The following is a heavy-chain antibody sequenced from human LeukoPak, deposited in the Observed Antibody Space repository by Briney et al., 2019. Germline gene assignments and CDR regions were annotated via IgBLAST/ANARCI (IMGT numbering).Heavy chain of an antibody. CDR3: ARVGLSSGWYGDY. Sequence: PSETLSLTCAVYGGSFSDYYWSWIRQPPGKGLEWIGEINHSGSTNYNPSLKSRVTISVDTSKNQFSLKLSSVTAADTAVYYCARVGLSSGWYGDYWGQGTLVTVSS. J-gene: IGHJ4*02. CDR2: INHSGST. D-gene: IGHD6-19*01. CDR1: GGSFSDYY. V-gene: IGHV4-34*01.